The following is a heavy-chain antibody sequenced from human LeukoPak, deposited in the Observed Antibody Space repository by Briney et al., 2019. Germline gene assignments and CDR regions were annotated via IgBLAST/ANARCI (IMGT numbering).Heavy chain of an antibody. Sequence: KAGGSLRLSCAASGFTIRDYYMSWVRQAPGKGPEWISYITTSGDTVDYADSGKGRFTISRDNASNSVYLQMDGLRAEDTAVYYCARDRGIVLPDTSYYMDVWGKGTTVTVSS. V-gene: IGHV3-11*01. CDR1: GFTIRDYY. J-gene: IGHJ6*03. D-gene: IGHD1-26*01. CDR2: ITTSGDTV. CDR3: ARDRGIVLPDTSYYMDV.